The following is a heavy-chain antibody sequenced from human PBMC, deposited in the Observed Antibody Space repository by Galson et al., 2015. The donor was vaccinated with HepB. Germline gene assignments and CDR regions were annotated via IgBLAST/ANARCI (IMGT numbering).Heavy chain of an antibody. CDR3: ATYSCSSVSCSYDH. J-gene: IGHJ4*02. CDR2: IYPGDSDT. V-gene: IGHV5-51*03. CDR1: GYSPTTYW. Sequence: QSGAEVKKPGESLKISCQGSGYSPTTYWIGWVRQPPGKGLEWVGTIYPGDSDTRNSPSFQGQVTMSADKSINTAYLQWSSLKASDTATYYCATYSCSSVSCSYDHWGQGTLVIVSS. D-gene: IGHD2-15*01.